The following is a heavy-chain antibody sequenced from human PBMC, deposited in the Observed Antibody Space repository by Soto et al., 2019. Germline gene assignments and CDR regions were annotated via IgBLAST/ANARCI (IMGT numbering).Heavy chain of an antibody. CDR1: GFTFSSYG. J-gene: IGHJ4*02. CDR3: AKDLWGFDY. V-gene: IGHV3-30*18. Sequence: GGSLRLSCAASGFTFSSYGMHWVRQAPGKGLEWVADISDDGSNKFYVASVKGRFTISRDNSKNTLYLQMNNLRAEDTAVYYCAKDLWGFDYWGQGTLVTVSS. CDR2: ISDDGSNK. D-gene: IGHD7-27*01.